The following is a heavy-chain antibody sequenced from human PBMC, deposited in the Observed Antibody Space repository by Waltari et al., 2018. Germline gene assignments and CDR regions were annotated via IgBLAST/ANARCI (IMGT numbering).Heavy chain of an antibody. CDR2: INAGNGNT. CDR3: ARGTTMVRGVIASYYYYYGMDV. Sequence: INAGNGNTKYSQKVQGRVTITRDTSASTAYLELSSLRSEDTAVYYCARGTTMVRGVIASYYYYYGMDVWGQGTTVTVSS. J-gene: IGHJ6*02. D-gene: IGHD3-10*01. V-gene: IGHV1-3*01.